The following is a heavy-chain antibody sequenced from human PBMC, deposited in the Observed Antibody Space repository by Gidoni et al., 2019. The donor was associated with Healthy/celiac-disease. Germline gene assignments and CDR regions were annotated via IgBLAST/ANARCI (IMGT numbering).Heavy chain of an antibody. CDR1: GFNFSSYD. CDR2: IGTAGDT. D-gene: IGHD4-17*01. J-gene: IGHJ4*02. Sequence: EVQLVESGGGLVQPGGSLRLSCAASGFNFSSYDMHWVRQATGKGLEWVPAIGTAGDTYYPGSVKGRFTISRENAKNSLYLQMNSLRAEDTAVYYCARGGTTVTTYSLDYWGQGTLVTVSS. V-gene: IGHV3-13*01. CDR3: ARGGTTVTTYSLDY.